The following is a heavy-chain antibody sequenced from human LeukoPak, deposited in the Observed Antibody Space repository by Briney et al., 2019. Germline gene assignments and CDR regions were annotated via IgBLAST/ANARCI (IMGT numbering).Heavy chain of an antibody. CDR1: GGSFSGYY. Sequence: SETLSLTCAVYGGSFSGYYWSWIRQPPGKGLEWFGEINHSGSTNYNPSLKSRVTISVDTAKNQFSLKLSSVTAADTAVYYCARVQFVLRYFDWIDYWGQGTLVTVSS. V-gene: IGHV4-34*01. CDR2: INHSGST. CDR3: ARVQFVLRYFDWIDY. J-gene: IGHJ4*02. D-gene: IGHD3-9*01.